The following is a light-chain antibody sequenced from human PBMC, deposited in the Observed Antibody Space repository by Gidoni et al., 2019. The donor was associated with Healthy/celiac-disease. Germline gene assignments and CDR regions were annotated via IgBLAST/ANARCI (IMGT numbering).Light chain of an antibody. J-gene: IGKJ3*01. CDR2: AAS. V-gene: IGKV1-39*01. CDR3: QQSYSTPFT. Sequence: DIQMTQSPSSLSASVGDRVTITCRASQSISSYLNWYQQKPGKAPKLLIYAASSLQSGVPSRFSGSGSGTDFTLTISSLQPEDFAPYYCQQSYSTPFTFXPXTKVDIK. CDR1: QSISSY.